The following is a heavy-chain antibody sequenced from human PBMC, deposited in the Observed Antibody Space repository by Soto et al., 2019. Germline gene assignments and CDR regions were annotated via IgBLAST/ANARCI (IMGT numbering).Heavy chain of an antibody. CDR1: GFTFFNYW. J-gene: IGHJ4*02. V-gene: IGHV3-74*03. CDR2: INGDGSSS. D-gene: IGHD7-27*01. Sequence: EVQLVESGGGLVQPGGSPRLSCAASGFTFFNYWMHWVRQAPGKGLVWVSRINGDGSSSTYADSVKGRFTISRDNAKNTLYLQMNSLRAEDTAVYFCATVYRNLGFDYWGQGALVTVSS. CDR3: ATVYRNLGFDY.